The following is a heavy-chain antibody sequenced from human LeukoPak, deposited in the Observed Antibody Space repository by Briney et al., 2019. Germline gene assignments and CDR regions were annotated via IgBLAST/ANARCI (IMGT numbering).Heavy chain of an antibody. D-gene: IGHD2-15*01. CDR2: IYYSGST. J-gene: IGHJ5*02. V-gene: IGHV4-39*01. CDR3: ARLYSGYCSGGSCYSGWFDP. Sequence: PSETLSLTCTVSGGFISSSSYYWGWIRQPPGKGLEWIGSIYYSGSTYYNPSLKSRVTISVDTSKNQFSLKLSSVTAADTAVYYCARLYSGYCSGGSCYSGWFDPWGQGTLVTVSS. CDR1: GGFISSSSYY.